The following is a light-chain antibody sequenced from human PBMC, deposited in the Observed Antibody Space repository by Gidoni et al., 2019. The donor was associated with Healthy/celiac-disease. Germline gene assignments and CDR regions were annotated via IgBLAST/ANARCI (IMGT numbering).Light chain of an antibody. V-gene: IGKV2-28*01. J-gene: IGKJ4*01. Sequence: DIVMTQSPLSLPVTPGEPASISCRSSQSLLHSNGYNYLDWYLQKPGQSPQLLIYLCSNRASGVPDRFSGSGSGTDFTLKISRVEAEDVGVYYCMQALQTPPNTFGGGTKVEIK. CDR2: LCS. CDR1: QSLLHSNGYNY. CDR3: MQALQTPPNT.